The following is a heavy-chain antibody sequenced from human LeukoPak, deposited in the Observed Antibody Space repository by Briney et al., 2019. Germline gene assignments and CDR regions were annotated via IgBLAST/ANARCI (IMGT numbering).Heavy chain of an antibody. V-gene: IGHV3-7*03. Sequence: GGSLRLSCTASGFTFSMYWMSWVRQAPGKGLEWVANIKEDGSENYYVDSVKGRFTISRDNAKNSLYLRMSSLRAEDTAVYYCARGVDTLLWFGELLSPGEFDHWGQGTLVTVSS. CDR2: IKEDGSEN. J-gene: IGHJ4*02. D-gene: IGHD3-10*01. CDR3: ARGVDTLLWFGELLSPGEFDH. CDR1: GFTFSMYW.